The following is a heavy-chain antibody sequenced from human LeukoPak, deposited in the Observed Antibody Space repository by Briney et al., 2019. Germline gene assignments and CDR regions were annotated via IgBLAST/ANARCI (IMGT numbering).Heavy chain of an antibody. CDR1: GFTFSDYY. Sequence: GGSLRLSCAASGFTFSDYYMSWIRQAPGKGLEWISYISSSGSTIYYADSVKGRFTISRDNAKNSLYLQMNSLRAEDTAVYYCAKDQGIAVAGEFDYWGQGTLVTVSS. V-gene: IGHV3-11*01. J-gene: IGHJ4*02. D-gene: IGHD6-19*01. CDR2: ISSSGSTI. CDR3: AKDQGIAVAGEFDY.